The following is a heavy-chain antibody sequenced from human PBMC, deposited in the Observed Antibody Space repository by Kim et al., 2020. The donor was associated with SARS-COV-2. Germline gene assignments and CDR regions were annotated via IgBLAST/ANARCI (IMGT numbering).Heavy chain of an antibody. CDR3: ARQAALRYCSSTSCPADY. J-gene: IGHJ4*02. CDR2: IYYSGST. CDR1: GGSISSSSYY. V-gene: IGHV4-39*01. D-gene: IGHD2-2*01. Sequence: SQTLSLTCTVSGGSISSSSYYWGWIRQPPGKGLEWIGSIYYSGSTYYNPSLKSRVTISVDTSKNQFSLKLSSVTAADTAVYYCARQAALRYCSSTSCPADYWGQGTLVTVSS.